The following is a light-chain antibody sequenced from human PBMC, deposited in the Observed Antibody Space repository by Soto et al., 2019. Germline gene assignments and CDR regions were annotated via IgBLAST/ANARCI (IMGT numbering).Light chain of an antibody. CDR1: QSIDNK. CDR2: DAS. CDR3: QEYSDSSWT. J-gene: IGKJ1*01. Sequence: DIQVTQSPSTLSRSVGDRVTITCRASQSIDNKLAWYQRKPGKAPKLLIYDASTLESGVPSTFDGSGFGTEFTLTISSLQPDDFATYYCQEYSDSSWTFGQGTKWIS. V-gene: IGKV1-5*01.